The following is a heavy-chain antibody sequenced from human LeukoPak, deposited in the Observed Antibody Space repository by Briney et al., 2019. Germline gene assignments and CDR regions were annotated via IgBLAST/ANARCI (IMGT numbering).Heavy chain of an antibody. CDR3: ARSTIFNAFDL. V-gene: IGHV4-59*01. J-gene: IGHJ3*01. CDR2: IYYSGDT. D-gene: IGHD5-24*01. Sequence: SETLSLTCTVSGASINNYYWAWIRRPPGKELAWVGYIYYSGDTLYSPSLNSRVTISIDTSRTQFSLKLTSVTAADTALYYCARSTIFNAFDLWGLGTMVTVSS. CDR1: GASINNYY.